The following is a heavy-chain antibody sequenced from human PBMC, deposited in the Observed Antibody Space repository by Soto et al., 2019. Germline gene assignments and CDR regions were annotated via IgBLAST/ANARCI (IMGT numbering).Heavy chain of an antibody. V-gene: IGHV3-53*01. CDR2: TPRTGAA. D-gene: IGHD2-21*02. J-gene: IGHJ3*01. CDR3: RAWLLAETFDV. Sequence: VQLLESGGGLMQPGGSLRLSCAASGFSVNSHFMNGVRKAPGKGVEWVSCTPRTGAALSSDFLKGSLSVSRDDATNAVSLRLNSLPVDATAVYYCRAWLLAETFDVWGPGTLVTVAA. CDR1: GFSVNSHF.